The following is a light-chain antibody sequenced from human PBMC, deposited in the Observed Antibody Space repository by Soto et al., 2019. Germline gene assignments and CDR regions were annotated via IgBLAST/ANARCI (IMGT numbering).Light chain of an antibody. CDR3: SLWDDSLDGPV. Sequence: QSVLTQPPSASATPGQTVTISCSGRYSNIGSNFVSWYQRLPGTAPKLLIYSINQRPSGVPDRFSGSKSGTSASLTISGLQSEDEADYFCSLWDDSLDGPVFGGGTKLTVL. J-gene: IGLJ3*02. CDR2: SIN. CDR1: YSNIGSNF. V-gene: IGLV1-44*01.